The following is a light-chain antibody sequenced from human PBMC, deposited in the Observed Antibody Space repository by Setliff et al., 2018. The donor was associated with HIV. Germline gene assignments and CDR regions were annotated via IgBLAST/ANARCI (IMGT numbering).Light chain of an antibody. CDR2: GAS. V-gene: IGKV3-15*01. CDR3: QQYNNWPPLT. CDR1: QSVRNN. Sequence: EIVMTQSPATLSVSPGERATLSCRASQSVRNNLAWYQQNPGQAPRLLIYGASTRATGIPARFSGSGSGTEFTLTISSLQSEDFAVYYCQQYNNWPPLTFGPGTKVDIK. J-gene: IGKJ3*01.